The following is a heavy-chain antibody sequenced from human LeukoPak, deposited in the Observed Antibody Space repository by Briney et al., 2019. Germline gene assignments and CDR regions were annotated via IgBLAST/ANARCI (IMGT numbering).Heavy chain of an antibody. D-gene: IGHD5-12*01. CDR3: AKGGGYEAQYYYYYLDV. V-gene: IGHV3-30*19. CDR2: ISYDGSNK. J-gene: IGHJ6*03. Sequence: GGSLRLSCGASGFTFSSYGMHWVRQAPGKGLEWVAVISYDGSNKYYADSVKGRFTVSRDNSKNTLHLQMKSLRAEDTAVYYCAKGGGYEAQYYYYYLDVWGKGTTVTISS. CDR1: GFTFSSYG.